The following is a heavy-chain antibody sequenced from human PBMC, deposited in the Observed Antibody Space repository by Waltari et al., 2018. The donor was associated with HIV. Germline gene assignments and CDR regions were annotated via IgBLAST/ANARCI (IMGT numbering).Heavy chain of an antibody. J-gene: IGHJ6*02. CDR2: IKSKKDGGTT. CDR3: TTGLSGHQLYYYYGMDV. V-gene: IGHV3-15*01. D-gene: IGHD3-3*01. Sequence: EAQLVESGGGLVKPGGSLRLPCAASGFTFSHAWTSWVRQAPGKGLEWVGRIKSKKDGGTTDYATPVKGRFTISRDDSKNTLSLQMNSLKIEDTGVYYCTTGLSGHQLYYYYGMDVWGQGTTVTVSS. CDR1: GFTFSHAW.